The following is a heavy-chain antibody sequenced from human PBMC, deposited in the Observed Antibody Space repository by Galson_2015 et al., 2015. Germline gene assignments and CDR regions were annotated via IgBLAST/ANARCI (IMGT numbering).Heavy chain of an antibody. J-gene: IGHJ3*02. CDR2: IYPGDSDT. Sequence: QSGAEVKKPGESLKISCKGSGYSFTSYWIGWVRQMPGKGLEWMGIIYPGDSDTRYSPSFQGQVTISADKSISTAYLQWSSLKASDTAMYYCARMPQHYYDSSGPGNAFDIWGQGTMVTVSS. CDR3: ARMPQHYYDSSGPGNAFDI. V-gene: IGHV5-51*01. CDR1: GYSFTSYW. D-gene: IGHD3-22*01.